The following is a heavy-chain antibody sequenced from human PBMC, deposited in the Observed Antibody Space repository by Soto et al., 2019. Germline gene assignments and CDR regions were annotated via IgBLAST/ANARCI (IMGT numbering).Heavy chain of an antibody. CDR1: GYTFTGYY. Sequence: ASVKVSCKASGYTFTGYYMHWVRQAPGQGLEWMGWINPNSGGTNYAQKFQGWVTMTRDTSISTAYMELSRLRSDDTAVYYCAIDTSYYDSSGSNWFDPWGQGTLVTVSS. J-gene: IGHJ5*02. D-gene: IGHD3-22*01. CDR3: AIDTSYYDSSGSNWFDP. V-gene: IGHV1-2*04. CDR2: INPNSGGT.